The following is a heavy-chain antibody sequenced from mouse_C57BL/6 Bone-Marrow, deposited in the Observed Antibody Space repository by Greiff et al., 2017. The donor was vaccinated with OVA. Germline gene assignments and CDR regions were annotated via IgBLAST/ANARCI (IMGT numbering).Heavy chain of an antibody. V-gene: IGHV14-4*01. CDR3: TTGYDGYYDY. D-gene: IGHD2-3*01. CDR1: GFNIKDDY. CDR2: IDPENGDT. J-gene: IGHJ2*01. Sequence: EVQMQQSGAELVRPGASVKLYCTASGFNIKDDYMHWVKQRPEQGLEWIGWIDPENGDTEYASKFQGKATITADTSSNTAYLQLSSLTSEDTAVYYCTTGYDGYYDYWGQGTTLAVSS.